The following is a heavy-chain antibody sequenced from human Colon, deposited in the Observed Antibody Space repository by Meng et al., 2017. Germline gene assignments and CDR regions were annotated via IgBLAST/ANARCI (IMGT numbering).Heavy chain of an antibody. Sequence: VPLQEAGPSLGKPSGTLYLTCAVSSGSISSSNWWSWGRQPPGKGLEWIGEISQSGTTYYNPSLKSRVTITGDWSKNQFSLNLNSVTAADTALYYCVRQGMTSYSWGYWGQGTLVTVSS. D-gene: IGHD3-9*01. CDR1: SGSISSSNW. J-gene: IGHJ4*02. CDR3: VRQGMTSYSWGY. CDR2: ISQSGTT. V-gene: IGHV4-4*02.